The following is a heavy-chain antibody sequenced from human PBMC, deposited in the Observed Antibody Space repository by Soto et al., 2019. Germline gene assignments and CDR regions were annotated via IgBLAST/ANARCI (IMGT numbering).Heavy chain of an antibody. V-gene: IGHV3-20*04. D-gene: IGHD6-13*01. CDR2: INWNGGST. Sequence: EVQLVESGGGVVRPGGSLRLSCADSGFTFDDYGMSWVRQAPGKGLEWVSGINWNGGSTGYADSVKGRFTISSDNAKNSLYLQMNSLRAEDTALYYCARGPSSWSSSWSRAEYFQHWGQGTLVTVSS. CDR3: ARGPSSWSSSWSRAEYFQH. CDR1: GFTFDDYG. J-gene: IGHJ1*01.